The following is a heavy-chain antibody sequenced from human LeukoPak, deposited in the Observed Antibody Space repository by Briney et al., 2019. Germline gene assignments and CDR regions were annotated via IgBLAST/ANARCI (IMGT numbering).Heavy chain of an antibody. CDR2: ISGSGGAT. D-gene: IGHD3-10*01. CDR1: GFTFSIYA. J-gene: IGHJ4*02. V-gene: IGHV3-23*01. CDR3: AKDQRYYGLFDY. Sequence: PGGSLRLSCAASGFTFSIYAMNWVRQAPGKGLEWVSAISGSGGATYYTDSVKGRFTISRDNSKNTLYLQMNSLRAEDTAVYYCAKDQRYYGLFDYWGQGTLVTVSS.